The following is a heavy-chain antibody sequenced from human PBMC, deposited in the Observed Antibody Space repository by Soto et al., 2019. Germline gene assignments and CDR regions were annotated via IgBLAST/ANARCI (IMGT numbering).Heavy chain of an antibody. V-gene: IGHV3-66*01. D-gene: IGHD6-19*01. Sequence: EVQLVESGGGLVQPGGSLRLSCEASGFTVSSNYMSWVRQAPGKGLEWISIMYSGGDTYYADSVKGRFTISRDNSKNTLYRQMDSLSAADTAVYYCASRGSSGWYRGGFDYWGQGTLVTVSS. CDR1: GFTVSSNY. CDR2: MYSGGDT. J-gene: IGHJ4*02. CDR3: ASRGSSGWYRGGFDY.